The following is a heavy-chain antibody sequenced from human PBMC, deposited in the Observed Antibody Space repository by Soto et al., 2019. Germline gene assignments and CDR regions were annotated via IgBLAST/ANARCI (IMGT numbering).Heavy chain of an antibody. V-gene: IGHV3-30*03. D-gene: IGHD3-9*01. CDR3: XXXXXRYGDY. J-gene: IGHJ4*01. CDR2: ISIDGSNK. Sequence: QVQLVESGGGVVRPGRSLRLSCAASGFTFTHYDMHWVRQAPGKGLEWLAAISIDGSNKYFTDSVKGRFTISRDNSKNMLHLQLNSLXXXXXXXXXXXXXXXRYGDY. CDR1: GFTFTHYD.